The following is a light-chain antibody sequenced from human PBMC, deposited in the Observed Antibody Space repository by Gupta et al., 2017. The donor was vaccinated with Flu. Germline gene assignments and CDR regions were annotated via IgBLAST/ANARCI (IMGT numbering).Light chain of an antibody. V-gene: IGKV4-1*01. J-gene: IGKJ1*01. Sequence: DIVMPQPPDSLAVSLGERATINCKSSQSVLYSSNNKNYLAWYQQKPGQPPKLLIYWASTRESGVPDRFSGSGSGTDFTLTISSLQAEDVAVYYCQQYYSTPRTFGQGTKVEIK. CDR1: QSVLYSSNNKNY. CDR3: QQYYSTPRT. CDR2: WAS.